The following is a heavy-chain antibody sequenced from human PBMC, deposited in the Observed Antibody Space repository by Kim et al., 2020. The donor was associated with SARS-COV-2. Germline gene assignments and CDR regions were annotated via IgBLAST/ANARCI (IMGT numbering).Heavy chain of an antibody. V-gene: IGHV4-39*01. D-gene: IGHD3-10*01. J-gene: IGHJ4*02. CDR1: GGSISSTSYY. CDR2: IYYSGST. CDR3: ARQDYYGSGSYYYDC. Sequence: SETLSLTCTVSGGSISSTSYYWGWIRQPPGKGLEWIVSIYYSGSTYDNPSLKSRVTISVDTSKNQFSLKLSSVTAADTAVYYCARQDYYGSGSYYYDCWGQGTLVTVSS.